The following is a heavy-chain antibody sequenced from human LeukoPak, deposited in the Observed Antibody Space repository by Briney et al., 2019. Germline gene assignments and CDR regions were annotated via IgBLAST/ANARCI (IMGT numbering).Heavy chain of an antibody. Sequence: SETLSLTCTVSDGSITNYDWSWVRQPPGKGLEFIGHVHYSGTANYNPSLRSRVTISIDTSKKHFFLKLKSVTAADTAVYYCARGAAMVGVDYWGQGTLVTVSS. D-gene: IGHD5-18*01. V-gene: IGHV4-59*01. CDR2: VHYSGTA. CDR1: DGSITNYD. J-gene: IGHJ4*02. CDR3: ARGAAMVGVDY.